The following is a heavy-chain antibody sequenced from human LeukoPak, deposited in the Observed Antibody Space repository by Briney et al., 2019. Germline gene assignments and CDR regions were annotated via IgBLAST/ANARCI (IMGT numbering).Heavy chain of an antibody. CDR2: INPADSDT. J-gene: IGHJ4*02. Sequence: GESLKISCRGSGYSFTSYWIGWVRQMPGKGLEWMGIINPADSDTRYSPSFQGQVTISADKSISTAYLQWSSLKASNTAIYYCARHGGSAGVDYWGQGTLVTVSS. V-gene: IGHV5-51*01. CDR1: GYSFTSYW. CDR3: ARHGGSAGVDY. D-gene: IGHD3-16*01.